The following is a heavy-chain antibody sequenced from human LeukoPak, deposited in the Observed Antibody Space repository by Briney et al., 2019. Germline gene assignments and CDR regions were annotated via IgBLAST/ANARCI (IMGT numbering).Heavy chain of an antibody. CDR2: IYYSGST. CDR3: ARDHDYGDYVLPDHAFDI. D-gene: IGHD4-17*01. Sequence: SETLSLTCTVSGGPISSYYWSWIRQPPGKGLEWIGYIYYSGSTNYNPSLKSRVTISVDTSKNQFSLKLSSVTAADTAVYYCARDHDYGDYVLPDHAFDIWGQGTMVTVS. CDR1: GGPISSYY. J-gene: IGHJ3*02. V-gene: IGHV4-59*01.